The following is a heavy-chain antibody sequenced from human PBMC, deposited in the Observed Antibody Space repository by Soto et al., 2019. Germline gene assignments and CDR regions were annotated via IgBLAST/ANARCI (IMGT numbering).Heavy chain of an antibody. D-gene: IGHD3-10*01. CDR3: ARGKYPAVRARGHPTSYGMDV. J-gene: IGHJ6*02. CDR2: INHSGST. V-gene: IGHV4-34*01. CDR1: GGSFSGYY. Sequence: SETLSLTCAVYGGSFSGYYWSWIRRPPGKGLEWIGEINHSGSTNYNPSLKSRVTISVDTSKNQFSLKLSSVTAADTAVYYCARGKYPAVRARGHPTSYGMDVWGQGTTVTVSS.